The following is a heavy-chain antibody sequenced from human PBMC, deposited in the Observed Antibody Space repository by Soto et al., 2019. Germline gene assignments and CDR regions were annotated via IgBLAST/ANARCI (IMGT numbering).Heavy chain of an antibody. J-gene: IGHJ6*02. CDR3: ARDGAAAGYYYYYGMDV. D-gene: IGHD6-13*01. Sequence: SVKVSCKASGGTFSSYAISWVRQAPGQGLEWMGGIIPIFGTANYAQKFQGRVTITADESTSTAYMELSSLRSEDTAVYYCARDGAAAGYYYYYGMDVWGQGATVTVSS. CDR2: IIPIFGTA. CDR1: GGTFSSYA. V-gene: IGHV1-69*13.